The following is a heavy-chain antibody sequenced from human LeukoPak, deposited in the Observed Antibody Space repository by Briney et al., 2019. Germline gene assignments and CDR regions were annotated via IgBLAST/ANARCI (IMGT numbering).Heavy chain of an antibody. CDR2: IQSDGNIQ. J-gene: IGHJ4*02. Sequence: GGSLRLSCAASGFSFSYFGMHWVRQAPGKGLEWVAFIQSDGNIQYYEDSVKGRFTISRDNSRKTVDLQMSSLRLEDTAIYHCARDGVASTDHWGQGTLVTVSS. CDR3: ARDGVASTDH. V-gene: IGHV3-30*02. CDR1: GFSFSYFG. D-gene: IGHD5-12*01.